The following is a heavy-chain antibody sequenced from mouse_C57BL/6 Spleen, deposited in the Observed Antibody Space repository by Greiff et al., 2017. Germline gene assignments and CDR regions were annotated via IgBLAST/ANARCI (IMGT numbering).Heavy chain of an antibody. CDR3: ARLYYDVSSFRAMDY. Sequence: QVHVKQPGAELVMPGASVKLSCKASGYTFTSYWMHWVKQRPGQGLEWIGEIDPSDSYTNSNKKFKGKSTLTVDKSSSTAYMQLSRLTSEDSSVYYCARLYYDVSSFRAMDYWGQGTSVTVAS. J-gene: IGHJ4*01. D-gene: IGHD1-1*01. CDR1: GYTFTSYW. CDR2: IDPSDSYT. V-gene: IGHV1-69*01.